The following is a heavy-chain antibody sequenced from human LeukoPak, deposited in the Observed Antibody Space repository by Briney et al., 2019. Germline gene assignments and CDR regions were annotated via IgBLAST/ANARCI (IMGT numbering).Heavy chain of an antibody. CDR1: GGSFSGYY. Sequence: PSETLSLTCAVYGGSFSGYYWSWIRQPPGKGLEWIGEINHSGSTNYNPSLKTRVTISVDTSKNQFSLKLSSVTAADTAVYYCARGATVNPFDYWGQGTLVTVSS. CDR3: ARGATVNPFDY. V-gene: IGHV4-34*01. CDR2: INHSGST. D-gene: IGHD4-17*01. J-gene: IGHJ4*02.